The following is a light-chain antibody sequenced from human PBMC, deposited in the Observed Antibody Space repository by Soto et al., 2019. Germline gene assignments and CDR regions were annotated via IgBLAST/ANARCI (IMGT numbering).Light chain of an antibody. V-gene: IGLV1-44*01. Sequence: QSVLTQPPSASGTPGQRVTISCSGSSSNIGRNAVHWYQQLPGTAPKLLIYSNDQRPSGVPDRFSGSKSGTSASLVISGLQFDDEADYYCAAWDDSLNDNWVFGGGTQLTVL. CDR3: AAWDDSLNDNWV. CDR2: SND. CDR1: SSNIGRNA. J-gene: IGLJ3*02.